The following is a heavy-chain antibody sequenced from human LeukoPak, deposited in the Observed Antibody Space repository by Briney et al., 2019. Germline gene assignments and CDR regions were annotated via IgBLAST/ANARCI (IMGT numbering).Heavy chain of an antibody. D-gene: IGHD3-10*01. V-gene: IGHV3-23*01. J-gene: IGHJ4*02. CDR2: ISGSGGST. CDR1: GFTFSSYE. CDR3: AKNIYYGSGSYYLGY. Sequence: PGGSLRLSCAASGFTFSSYEMNWVRQAPGKGLEWVSAISGSGGSTYYADSVKGRFTISRDNSKNTLYLQMNSLRAEDTAVYYCAKNIYYGSGSYYLGYWGQGTLVTVSS.